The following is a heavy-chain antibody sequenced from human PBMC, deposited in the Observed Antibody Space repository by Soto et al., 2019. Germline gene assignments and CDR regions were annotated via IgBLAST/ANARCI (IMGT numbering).Heavy chain of an antibody. J-gene: IGHJ4*02. CDR2: INHSGST. V-gene: IGHV4-34*01. CDR3: ARGLYYYGSGSYYRREYYFDY. D-gene: IGHD3-10*01. Sequence: SETLSLTCAVYGGSFSGYYWSWIRQPPGKGLEWIGEINHSGSTNYNPSLKSRVTISVDTSNNQFSLRLSSVTAADTAVYYCARGLYYYGSGSYYRREYYFDYWGQGTLVTVSS. CDR1: GGSFSGYY.